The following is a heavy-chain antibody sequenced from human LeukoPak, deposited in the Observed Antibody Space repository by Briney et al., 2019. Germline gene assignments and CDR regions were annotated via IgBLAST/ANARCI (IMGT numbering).Heavy chain of an antibody. J-gene: IGHJ3*02. CDR3: AKVDSSGFDAFDI. CDR2: INPNSGGT. D-gene: IGHD3-22*01. Sequence: ASVTVSCTASGYTFTGYYMHWVRQAPGQGLEWMGWINPNSGGTNYAQKFQGRVTMTRDTSISTAYMELSRLRSDDTAVYYCAKVDSSGFDAFDIWGQGTMVTVSS. CDR1: GYTFTGYY. V-gene: IGHV1-2*02.